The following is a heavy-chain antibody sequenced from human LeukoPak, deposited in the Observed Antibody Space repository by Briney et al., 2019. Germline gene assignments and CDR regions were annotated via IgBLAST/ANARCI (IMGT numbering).Heavy chain of an antibody. V-gene: IGHV4-30-4*01. CDR1: GGSISSGDYY. D-gene: IGHD2-15*01. CDR2: IYYSGST. CDR3: ARGRDMGYCSGGSCYPWFDP. J-gene: IGHJ5*02. Sequence: SETLSLTCTVSGGSISSGDYYWSWIRQPPGKGLERIGYIYYSGSTYYNPSLKSRVTISVDTSKNQFSLKLSSVTAADTAVYYCARGRDMGYCSGGSCYPWFDPWGQGTLVTVSS.